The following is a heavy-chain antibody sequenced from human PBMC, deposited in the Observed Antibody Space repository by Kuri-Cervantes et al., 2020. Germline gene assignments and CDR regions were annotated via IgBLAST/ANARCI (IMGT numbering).Heavy chain of an antibody. CDR1: GFTFSTFG. V-gene: IGHV3-23*01. CDR2: ITASGGSA. J-gene: IGHJ3*02. CDR3: ARLGYCNGGGCYPADSQAFDN. D-gene: IGHD2-15*01. Sequence: GESLKISCAASGFTFSTFGMAWVRQAPGKGLEGVSDITASGGSASYADSVKGRFTISRDNSKNTLYLQINSLRVEDTAVYFCARLGYCNGGGCYPADSQAFDNWGQGTMVTVSS.